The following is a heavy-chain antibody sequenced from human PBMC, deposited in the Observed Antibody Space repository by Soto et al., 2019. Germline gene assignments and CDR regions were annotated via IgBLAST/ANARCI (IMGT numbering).Heavy chain of an antibody. D-gene: IGHD2-15*01. CDR1: GFTFSSYA. CDR2: IRGSGGST. J-gene: IGHJ4*02. Sequence: GGSLRLSCAASGFTFSSYAMSWVRQAPGKGLEWVSVIRGSGGSTYYADTVKGRFTISRDNSKNTLYLQMNSLRAEDTAIYFYAPHAAASDYWGQGTLVTVSS. CDR3: APHAAASDY. V-gene: IGHV3-23*01.